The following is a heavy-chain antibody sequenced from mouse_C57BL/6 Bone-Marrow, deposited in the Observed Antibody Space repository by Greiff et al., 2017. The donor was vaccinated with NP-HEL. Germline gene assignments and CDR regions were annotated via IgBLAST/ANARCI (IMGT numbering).Heavy chain of an antibody. V-gene: IGHV5-6*01. Sequence: EVQLVESGGDLVKPGGSLKLSCAASGFTFSSYGMSWVRQTPDKRLEWVATISSGGSYTYYPDSVKGRFTISRDNAKNTLYLQMSSLKSKDTAMYYCARQIRLRRGFDYWGQGTTLTVSS. CDR1: GFTFSSYG. D-gene: IGHD2-4*01. CDR3: ARQIRLRRGFDY. J-gene: IGHJ2*01. CDR2: ISSGGSYT.